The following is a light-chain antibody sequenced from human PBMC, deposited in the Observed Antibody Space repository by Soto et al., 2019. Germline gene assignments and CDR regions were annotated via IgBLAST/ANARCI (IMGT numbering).Light chain of an antibody. J-gene: IGKJ1*01. CDR3: QQYTTFSRA. CDR1: QSVSSN. V-gene: IGKV3-15*01. CDR2: GAS. Sequence: EIVMTQSPATLSVSPGERATLSCRASQSVSSNLAWYQQKPGQAPRLLIYGASTRATGIPARFSGSGSGTEFTLTISSLQSEDFATYYCQQYTTFSRAFGQGTTVDI.